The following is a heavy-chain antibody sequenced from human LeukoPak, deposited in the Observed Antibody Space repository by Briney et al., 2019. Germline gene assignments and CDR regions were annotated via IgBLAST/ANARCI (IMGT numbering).Heavy chain of an antibody. D-gene: IGHD7-27*01. CDR2: IGSGTSTI. Sequence: GGSLRLSCAASGFTFSTYSMNWVRQAPGKGLEWVSHIGSGTSTIGYADSVKGRFTISRDNAKNSVHLQMSNLRVDDSAVYYCARDKDWGFDSWGQGTLVTVSS. CDR3: ARDKDWGFDS. CDR1: GFTFSTYS. J-gene: IGHJ4*02. V-gene: IGHV3-48*01.